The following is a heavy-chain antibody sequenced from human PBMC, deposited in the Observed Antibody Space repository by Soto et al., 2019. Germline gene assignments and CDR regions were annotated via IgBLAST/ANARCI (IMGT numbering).Heavy chain of an antibody. D-gene: IGHD6-6*01. CDR3: ARSGGLYSSSLRNWFDP. V-gene: IGHV1-8*01. CDR2: MNPNSGNT. J-gene: IGHJ5*02. Sequence: ASVQVSFKASGYTFPSYDINWVRQATGQGLEWMGWMNPNSGNTGYAQKFQGRVIMTRNTSISTAYMELSSLRSEDTAVYYCARSGGLYSSSLRNWFDPWGQGTLVTVSS. CDR1: GYTFPSYD.